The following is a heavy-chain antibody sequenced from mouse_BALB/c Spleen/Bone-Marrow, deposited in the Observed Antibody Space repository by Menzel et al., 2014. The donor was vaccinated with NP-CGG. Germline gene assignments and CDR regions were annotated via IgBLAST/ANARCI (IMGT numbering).Heavy chain of an antibody. Sequence: EVQLQESGTVLARPGASVKMSCKASGYTFTSYWMHWGKQRPGQGLEWIGAIYPGNSDTSYNQKFKGKAKLTAVTSTSTAYMELSSLTNEDSAVYYCTKITAATGYFDVWGAGTTVTVSS. CDR3: TKITAATGYFDV. J-gene: IGHJ1*01. D-gene: IGHD1-2*01. CDR1: GYTFTSYW. CDR2: IYPGNSDT. V-gene: IGHV1-5*01.